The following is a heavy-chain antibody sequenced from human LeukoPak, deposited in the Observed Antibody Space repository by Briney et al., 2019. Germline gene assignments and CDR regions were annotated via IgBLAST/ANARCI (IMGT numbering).Heavy chain of an antibody. D-gene: IGHD5-18*01. CDR2: IYYSGST. CDR3: ARVPNDDYGYLPYY. J-gene: IGHJ4*02. Sequence: PSQTLSLTCTVSGGSISSGDYYWSWIRQPPGKGLEWIGYIYYSGSTNYNPSLKSRVTISVDTSKNQFSLKLSSVTAADTAVYFCARVPNDDYGYLPYYWGQGTLVTVSS. CDR1: GGSISSGDYY. V-gene: IGHV4-30-4*01.